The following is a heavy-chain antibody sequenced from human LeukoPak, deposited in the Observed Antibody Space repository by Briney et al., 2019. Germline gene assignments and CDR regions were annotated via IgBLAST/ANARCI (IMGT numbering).Heavy chain of an antibody. CDR3: AKDKRLRRGSDDILTARYRYDYYGMDV. CDR2: ISSNSGSM. Sequence: PGRSLRLSCATSGFTFNDYAMHWVRQAPGKGLEWVSGISSNSGSMFYADSVKGRFTISRDNGKNSLYLQMNSLRPEDTAMYYCAKDKRLRRGSDDILTARYRYDYYGMDVWGQGTTVTVSS. J-gene: IGHJ6*02. D-gene: IGHD3-9*01. CDR1: GFTFNDYA. V-gene: IGHV3-9*01.